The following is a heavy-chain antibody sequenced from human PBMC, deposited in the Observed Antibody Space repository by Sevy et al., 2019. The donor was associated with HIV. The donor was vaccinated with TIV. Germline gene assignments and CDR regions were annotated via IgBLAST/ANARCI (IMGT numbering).Heavy chain of an antibody. D-gene: IGHD3-22*01. V-gene: IGHV3-23*01. J-gene: IGHJ4*02. CDR2: ISGSGGST. CDR3: AKGSLHYFDSSGYYYVGFDY. Sequence: GGSLRLSCAASGFTFSSYAMSWVRQAPGKGLEWVSAISGSGGSTYYADSVKGRFTISRDNSKNTLYLQMNSLIAEDTALYYCAKGSLHYFDSSGYYYVGFDYWGQGTLVTVSS. CDR1: GFTFSSYA.